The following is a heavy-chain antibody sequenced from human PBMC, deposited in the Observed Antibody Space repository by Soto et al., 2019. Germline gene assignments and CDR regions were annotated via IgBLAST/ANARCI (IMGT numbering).Heavy chain of an antibody. V-gene: IGHV1-69*06. CDR1: GGTFSSYA. Sequence: SVKVSCKASGGTFSSYAISWVRQAPGQGLEWMGGIIPIFGTANYAQKFQGRVTITADKSTSTAYMELSSLGSEDTAVYYCARAALDIVVVPAAPGPFDYWGQGTLVTVSS. CDR2: IIPIFGTA. J-gene: IGHJ4*02. CDR3: ARAALDIVVVPAAPGPFDY. D-gene: IGHD2-2*03.